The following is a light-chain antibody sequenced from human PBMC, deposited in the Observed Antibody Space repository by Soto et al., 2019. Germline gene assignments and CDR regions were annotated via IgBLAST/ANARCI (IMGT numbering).Light chain of an antibody. CDR2: AAS. CDR1: QSISSY. V-gene: IGKV1-39*01. CDR3: HQSSSTPRT. J-gene: IGKJ1*01. Sequence: DIPMTQSPSSLSASVGDRVTITCRASQSISSYLNWYQQKLGKAPKLLIYAASSFQSGVPSRFSGSGSGTDFTRTISILQPEDVEPYYCHQSSSTPRTFGQGTKVEIK.